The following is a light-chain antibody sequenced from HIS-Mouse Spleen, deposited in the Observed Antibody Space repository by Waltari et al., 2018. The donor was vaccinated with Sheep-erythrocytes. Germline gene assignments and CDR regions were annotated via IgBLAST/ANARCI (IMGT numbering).Light chain of an antibody. CDR2: KDS. CDR3: QSADSSGTYRV. CDR1: ALPKQY. V-gene: IGLV3-25*03. J-gene: IGLJ2*01. Sequence: SYELTQPPSVSVSPGQTARITCAGDALPKQYANWYQQKPGQAPGLVIYKDSERPSGIPERFSGSSSGKTVTLTISGVQAEDEADYYCQSADSSGTYRVFGGGTELTVL.